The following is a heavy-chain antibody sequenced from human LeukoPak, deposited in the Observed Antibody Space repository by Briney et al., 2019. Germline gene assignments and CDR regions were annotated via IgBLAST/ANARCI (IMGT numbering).Heavy chain of an antibody. Sequence: ASVKVSCKASGYTFTGYYMHWVRQAPGQGLEWMGWINPNSGGTNYAQKFQGRVTMTRDTSINTAYMELSRLRSDDTAMYYCARGLRRNRDGYNNPPGYWGQGTLVTVSS. CDR2: INPNSGGT. D-gene: IGHD5-24*01. J-gene: IGHJ4*02. CDR3: ARGLRRNRDGYNNPPGY. CDR1: GYTFTGYY. V-gene: IGHV1-2*02.